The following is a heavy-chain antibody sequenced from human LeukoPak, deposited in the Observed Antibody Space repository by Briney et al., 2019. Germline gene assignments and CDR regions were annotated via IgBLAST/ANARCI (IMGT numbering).Heavy chain of an antibody. D-gene: IGHD1-1*01. CDR3: ARPTRSPTNWFDP. J-gene: IGHJ5*02. V-gene: IGHV4-39*01. Sequence: PSETLSLTCTVSGGSISSSSYYWGWIRPHPGKGLEWLGSIYYRGSTYYYPSLKSRVTISVDTSKYQFSLKLSSVTAADTAVYYCARPTRSPTNWFDPWGQGTLVTVSS. CDR2: IYYRGST. CDR1: GGSISSSSYY.